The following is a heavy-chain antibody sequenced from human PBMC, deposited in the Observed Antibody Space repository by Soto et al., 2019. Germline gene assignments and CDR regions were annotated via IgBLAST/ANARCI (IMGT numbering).Heavy chain of an antibody. CDR3: ARDQDFWSYDAFDI. D-gene: IGHD3-3*01. CDR2: MNPNSGNT. Sequence: ASVKVSCKASGYTFTSYDINWVRQATGQGLEWMGWMNPNSGNTGYAQKFQGRVTMTRNTSISTAYMELSSLRSEDTAVYYCARDQDFWSYDAFDIWGQGTMVTVSS. CDR1: GYTFTSYD. J-gene: IGHJ3*02. V-gene: IGHV1-8*01.